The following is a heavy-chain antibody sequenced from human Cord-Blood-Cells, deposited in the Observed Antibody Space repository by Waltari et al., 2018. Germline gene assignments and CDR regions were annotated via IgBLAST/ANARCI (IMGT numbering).Heavy chain of an antibody. V-gene: IGHV4-4*07. Sequence: QVQLQESGPGLVKPSETLSLTCTVSGCSISSYYWRWIRQPAGKGLEWFGRIYTSGSTNYNPSLKSRVTMSVDTSKNQFSLKLSSVTAADTAVYYCAREGEGYCSSTSCYDYWGQGTLVTVSS. J-gene: IGHJ4*02. CDR1: GCSISSYY. CDR3: AREGEGYCSSTSCYDY. D-gene: IGHD2-2*01. CDR2: IYTSGST.